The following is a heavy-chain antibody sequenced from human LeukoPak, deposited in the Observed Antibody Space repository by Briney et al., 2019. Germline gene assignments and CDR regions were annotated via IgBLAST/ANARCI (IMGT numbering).Heavy chain of an antibody. D-gene: IGHD2-2*01. CDR2: ISAYNGNT. V-gene: IGHV1-18*04. Sequence: ASVKVSCKASGYTFTSYGISWVRQAPGQGLEWMGWISAYNGNTNYAQKLQGRVTMTTDTSTSTAYMELRSLRSDDTAVYYCARDLGCSSTCCYVNAFDIWGQGTMVTVSS. J-gene: IGHJ3*02. CDR3: ARDLGCSSTCCYVNAFDI. CDR1: GYTFTSYG.